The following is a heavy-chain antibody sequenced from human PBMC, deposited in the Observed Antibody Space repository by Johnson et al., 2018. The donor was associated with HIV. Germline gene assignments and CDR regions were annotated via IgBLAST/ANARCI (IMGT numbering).Heavy chain of an antibody. CDR2: IHYDGSNK. CDR3: ARSDSGYDAFDI. D-gene: IGHD5-12*01. Sequence: QVQLVESGGGVVQPGRSLRLSCAASGFTFSSYGMHWVRQAPGKGLEWVTFIHYDGSNKYYADSVKGRFTISRDNSKNTLHLQMNNVRAEDTAIYYCARSDSGYDAFDIWGQGTMVSVSS. V-gene: IGHV3-30*02. CDR1: GFTFSSYG. J-gene: IGHJ3*02.